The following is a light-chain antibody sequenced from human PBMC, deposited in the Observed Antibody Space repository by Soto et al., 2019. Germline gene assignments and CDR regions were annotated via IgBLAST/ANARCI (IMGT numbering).Light chain of an antibody. CDR1: QSVGNK. J-gene: IGKJ5*01. CDR3: YQCASCSPFT. CDR2: GAS. Sequence: EIVLTQSPVTLSVSTGERATLSCRASQSVGNKLGWYQQKPGQAPRLLLIGASTRATGVPAKFSGSGSGTEFSLNLNHLQSEDCAIYYRYQCASCSPFTFGQGTRVEIK. V-gene: IGKV3-15*01.